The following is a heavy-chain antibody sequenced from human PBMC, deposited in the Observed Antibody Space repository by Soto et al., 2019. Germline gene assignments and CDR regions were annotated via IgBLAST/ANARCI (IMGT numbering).Heavy chain of an antibody. CDR1: GGTFSSYT. Sequence: QVQLVQSGAEVKKPGSSVKVSCKASGGTFSSYTISWVRQAPGQGLEWMGRIIPILGIANYAQKFQGRVTSSXXNXTXXGYRGLSSLRSEDTALYYCARGGHYGSGSQNWFHPWGQGTLVTVSS. CDR2: IIPILGIA. J-gene: IGHJ5*02. V-gene: IGHV1-69*02. D-gene: IGHD3-10*01. CDR3: ARGGHYGSGSQNWFHP.